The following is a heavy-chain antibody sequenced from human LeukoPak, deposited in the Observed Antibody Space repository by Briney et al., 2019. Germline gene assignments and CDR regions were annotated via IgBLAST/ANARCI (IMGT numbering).Heavy chain of an antibody. CDR2: IKSKTDGGTT. CDR1: GFTFSRSW. Sequence: GGSLRLSCTASGFTFSRSWTHWVRQAPGGGLEWVGRIKSKTDGGTTDYAAPVKGRFTISRDDSKNTPYLQMNSLKTEDTAVYYCTTDRLTVSRYYYYMDVWGKGTTVTVSS. CDR3: TTDRLTVSRYYYYMDV. V-gene: IGHV3-15*01. J-gene: IGHJ6*03. D-gene: IGHD4-17*01.